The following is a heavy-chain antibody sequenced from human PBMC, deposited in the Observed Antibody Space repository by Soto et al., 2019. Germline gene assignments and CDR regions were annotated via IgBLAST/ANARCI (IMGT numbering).Heavy chain of an antibody. J-gene: IGHJ6*04. D-gene: IGHD6-19*01. CDR3: ARARPVAGIKEYYYYYGVDV. CDR1: GDSVSSNSAA. Sequence: LLTCAISGDSVSSNSAAWNCIRQSPSRGLEWLGRTYYRSKWYNNYAVSVKSRITINPDTSKNQFSMQLNSVTPEDTAVYYCARARPVAGIKEYYYYYGVDVWGKGPTVTISS. V-gene: IGHV6-1*01. CDR2: TYYRSKWYN.